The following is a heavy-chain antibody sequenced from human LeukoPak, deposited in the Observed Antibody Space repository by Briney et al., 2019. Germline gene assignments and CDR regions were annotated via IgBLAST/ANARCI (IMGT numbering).Heavy chain of an antibody. CDR2: MNPNSGNT. CDR1: GYTFTSYG. CDR3: ARAASGVATDP. J-gene: IGHJ5*02. V-gene: IGHV1-8*03. Sequence: GASVKVSCKASGYTFTSYGINWVRQATGQGLEWMGWMNPNSGNTGYAQKFQGRVTITRNTSISTAYMELSSLRSEDTAVYYCARAASGVATDPWGQGTLVTVSS. D-gene: IGHD3-3*01.